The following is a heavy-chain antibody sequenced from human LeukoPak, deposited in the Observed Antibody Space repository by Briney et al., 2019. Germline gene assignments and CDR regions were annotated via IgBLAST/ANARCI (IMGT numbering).Heavy chain of an antibody. J-gene: IGHJ3*02. V-gene: IGHV3-33*01. CDR1: GVTFSSNG. Sequence: PGVSRRRTCAAAGVTFSSNGMHSVRPAPGKRMEWVAVIWYDGSNKYYADSVKGRFTISRDNSKNTLYLQMNSLRAEDTAVYYCARGRADDAFDIWGQGTMVTVSS. CDR2: IWYDGSNK. CDR3: ARGRADDAFDI.